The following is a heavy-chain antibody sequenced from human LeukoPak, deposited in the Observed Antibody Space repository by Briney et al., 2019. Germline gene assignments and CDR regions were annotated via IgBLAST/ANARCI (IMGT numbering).Heavy chain of an antibody. CDR3: ATVSGRSSSIWYYFHY. Sequence: ASVKVSCKASGGTFSSYAISWVRQAPGQGLEWMGRIIPIFGTANYAQKFQGRVTITTDESTSTAYMELSSLRSEDTAVYYCATVSGRSSSIWYYFHYWGQGTLVTVSS. J-gene: IGHJ4*02. CDR1: GGTFSSYA. CDR2: IIPIFGTA. V-gene: IGHV1-69*05. D-gene: IGHD6-13*01.